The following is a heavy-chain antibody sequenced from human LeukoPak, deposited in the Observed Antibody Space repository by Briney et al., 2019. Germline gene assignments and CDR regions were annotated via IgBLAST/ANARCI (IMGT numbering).Heavy chain of an antibody. CDR3: ARGRGGSTVTTFDY. D-gene: IGHD4-17*01. J-gene: IGHJ4*02. CDR1: GGTFSSYA. V-gene: IGHV1-69*06. Sequence: SVKVSCKASGGTFSSYAISWVRQAPGQGLEWMGGIIPIFGTANYAQKFQGRVTITADKSTSTAYMELSSLRSEDTAVYYCARGRGGSTVTTFDYWGQGTLVTVSS. CDR2: IIPIFGTA.